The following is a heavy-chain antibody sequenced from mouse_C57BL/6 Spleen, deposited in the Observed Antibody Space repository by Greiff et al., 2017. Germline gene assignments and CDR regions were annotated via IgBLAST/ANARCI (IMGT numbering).Heavy chain of an antibody. CDR3: AREDYGSSWFAY. Sequence: QVQLQQSGAELVRPGASVTLSCKASGYTFTDYEMHWVKQTPVHGLEWIGAIDPDTGGTAYNQKFKGKAILTADKSSSTAYMELRSLTSEDSAVYYCAREDYGSSWFAYWGQGTLVTVSA. J-gene: IGHJ3*01. CDR1: GYTFTDYE. CDR2: IDPDTGGT. V-gene: IGHV1-15*01. D-gene: IGHD1-1*01.